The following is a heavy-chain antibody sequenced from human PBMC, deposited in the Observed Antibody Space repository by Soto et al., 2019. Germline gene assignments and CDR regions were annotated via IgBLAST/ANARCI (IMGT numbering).Heavy chain of an antibody. V-gene: IGHV1-69*06. Sequence: QVQLVQSGAEVKKPGSSVKVSCKASGDTFSTYSISWVRQAPGQGLEWLGGIIPILGTPSYAQRFQGRVTITADKSTSTAYMELSSLRSEDMAVYYCARERSRYDRSGYYRPDYWGQGTLVTVSS. CDR1: GDTFSTYS. CDR2: IIPILGTP. CDR3: ARERSRYDRSGYYRPDY. J-gene: IGHJ4*02. D-gene: IGHD3-22*01.